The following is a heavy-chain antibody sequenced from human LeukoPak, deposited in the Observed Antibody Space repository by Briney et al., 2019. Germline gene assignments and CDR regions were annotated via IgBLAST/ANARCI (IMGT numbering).Heavy chain of an antibody. J-gene: IGHJ5*02. CDR2: ISYDGSNK. D-gene: IGHD3-22*01. V-gene: IGHV3-30-3*01. Sequence: GGSLRLSCAASGFTFSSYAMHWVRQAPGKGLEWVAVISYDGSNKYYADSVKGRFTISRDNSKNTLYLQMNSLRAEDTAVYYCARMSMHYYNSKGQYWYNWFDPWGQGTLVTVSS. CDR3: ARMSMHYYNSKGQYWYNWFDP. CDR1: GFTFSSYA.